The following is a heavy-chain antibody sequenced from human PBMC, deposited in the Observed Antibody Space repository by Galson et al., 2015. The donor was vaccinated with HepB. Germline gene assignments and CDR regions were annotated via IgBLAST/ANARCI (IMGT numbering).Heavy chain of an antibody. CDR3: ARHNPPWAAAGPEFDY. D-gene: IGHD6-13*01. J-gene: IGHJ4*02. V-gene: IGHV5-51*01. Sequence: QSGAEVKKPGESLKISCKGSGYSFTSYWIGWVRQMPGKGLEWMGIIYPGDSDTRYSPSFQGQVTISADKSISTAYLQWSSLKASDTAMYYCARHNPPWAAAGPEFDYWGQGTLVTVSS. CDR2: IYPGDSDT. CDR1: GYSFTSYW.